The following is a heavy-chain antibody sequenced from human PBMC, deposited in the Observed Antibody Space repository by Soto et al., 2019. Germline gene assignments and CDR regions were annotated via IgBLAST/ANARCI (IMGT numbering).Heavy chain of an antibody. D-gene: IGHD1-26*01. J-gene: IGHJ4*02. CDR2: IGPESGAT. V-gene: IGHV1-2*02. Sequence: ASVKVSCKASGYTFTGHYIHWVRQAPEQGPEWMGEIGPESGATRYAEKFEGRVTMTLDTSITTVYMELKNLSPDDTAVYYCGRGRSGQIVVFYWGQGTPVTVSS. CDR1: GYTFTGHY. CDR3: GRGRSGQIVVFY.